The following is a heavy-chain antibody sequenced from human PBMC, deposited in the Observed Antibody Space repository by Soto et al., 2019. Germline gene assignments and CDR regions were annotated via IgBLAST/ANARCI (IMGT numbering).Heavy chain of an antibody. V-gene: IGHV4-38-2*01. CDR1: GDSISNGYY. Sequence: SETLSLTCAVSGDSISNGYYWAWIRQPPGKGLEWVASIYHTGTTYYNPSLTSRVTISVDTSKNQFSLRLSSVTAADTAVYYCATSQKGYNWNYFDHWGQGALVTVSS. CDR2: IYHTGTT. CDR3: ATSQKGYNWNYFDH. J-gene: IGHJ4*02. D-gene: IGHD1-20*01.